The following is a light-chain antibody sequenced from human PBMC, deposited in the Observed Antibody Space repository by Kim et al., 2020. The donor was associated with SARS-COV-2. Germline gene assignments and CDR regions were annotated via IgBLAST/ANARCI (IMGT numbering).Light chain of an antibody. CDR1: RSNIGTYY. J-gene: IGLJ2*01. CDR3: GTWDSGLRGPV. V-gene: IGLV1-51*01. Sequence: QSVLTQPPSVSAAPGQKVTISCSGSRSNIGTYYVSWYQVLPGTAPKLLIYDNNKRPLRIPDRFSASKSDTSATLGITGLQTGDEADYFCGTWDSGLRGPVFGGGTQLTVL. CDR2: DNN.